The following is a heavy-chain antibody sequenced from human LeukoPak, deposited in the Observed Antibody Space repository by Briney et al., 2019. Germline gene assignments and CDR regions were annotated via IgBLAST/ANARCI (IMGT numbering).Heavy chain of an antibody. V-gene: IGHV3-30*02. CDR3: AKDQAGTWGLDY. Sequence: PGGSLRLSCAASGFTFSDYGIHWIRQAPGKGLEWVAFMRPHGGNNYYSDSVKGRFNISRDISKNTLYLQMDSLRPEVTAVYFCAKDQAGTWGLDYWGQGTLVTVSS. CDR1: GFTFSDYG. J-gene: IGHJ4*02. D-gene: IGHD3-10*01. CDR2: MRPHGGNN.